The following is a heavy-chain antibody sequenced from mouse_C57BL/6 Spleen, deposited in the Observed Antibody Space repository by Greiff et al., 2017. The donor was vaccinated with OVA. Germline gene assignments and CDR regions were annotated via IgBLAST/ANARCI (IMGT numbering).Heavy chain of an antibody. J-gene: IGHJ2*01. CDR2: IDPENGDT. D-gene: IGHD2-14*01. CDR1: GFNIKDDY. Sequence: QLKESGAELVRPGASVKLSCTASGFNIKDDYMHWVKQRPEQGLEWIGWIDPENGDTEYASKFQGKATITADTSSNTAYLQLSSLTSEDTAVYYCTTWGTLYYFDYWGQGTTLTVSS. V-gene: IGHV14-4*01. CDR3: TTWGTLYYFDY.